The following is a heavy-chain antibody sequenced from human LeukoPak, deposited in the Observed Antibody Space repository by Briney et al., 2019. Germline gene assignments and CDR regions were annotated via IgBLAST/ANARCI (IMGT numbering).Heavy chain of an antibody. Sequence: GGSLRLSCAASGFIFSSYWMHWVRQAPGKGLVWVSRINPDGSRKTYADSVKGRFNISRDNAKNTLSLQMNSLRAEDTAVYYCARVGYNYGYDYWGQGTLVTVSS. J-gene: IGHJ4*02. CDR2: INPDGSRK. V-gene: IGHV3-74*01. CDR1: GFIFSSYW. CDR3: ARVGYNYGYDY. D-gene: IGHD5-18*01.